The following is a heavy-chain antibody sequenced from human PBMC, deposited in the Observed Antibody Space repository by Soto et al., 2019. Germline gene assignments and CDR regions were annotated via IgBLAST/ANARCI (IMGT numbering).Heavy chain of an antibody. CDR2: IYYSGST. CDR1: GGSISTGGDY. J-gene: IGHJ3*02. Sequence: QVQLQESGPGLVKPSQTLSLTCSVSGGSISTGGDYWSWIRQHPGKGLEWIGYIYYSGSTYYNPSLNSRVTISVDTSKNQFSLKLNSVTAADTAVYFCARVGITGTIDAFDIWGQGTMVTVSS. V-gene: IGHV4-31*03. D-gene: IGHD1-20*01. CDR3: ARVGITGTIDAFDI.